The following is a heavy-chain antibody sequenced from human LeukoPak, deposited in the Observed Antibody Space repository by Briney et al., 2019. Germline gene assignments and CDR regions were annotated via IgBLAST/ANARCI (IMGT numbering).Heavy chain of an antibody. CDR3: ARDGPERGANYFDY. J-gene: IGHJ4*02. V-gene: IGHV3-33*01. CDR2: IWYDGSNK. CDR1: GFTFSSYG. Sequence: GRSLRLSCAASGFTFSSYGMHWVRQAPGKGLEWVAVIWYDGSNKYYADSVKGRFTISRDNSKNTLYLQMNSLRAEDTAVYYCARDGPERGANYFDYWGQGTLVTVSS. D-gene: IGHD1-26*01.